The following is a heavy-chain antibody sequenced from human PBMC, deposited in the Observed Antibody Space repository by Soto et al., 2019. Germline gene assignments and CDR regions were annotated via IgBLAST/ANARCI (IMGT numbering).Heavy chain of an antibody. CDR3: ATTGPY. V-gene: IGHV3-33*01. CDR1: GFTFSSYG. Sequence: QVQLVESGGGVVQPGRSLRLSCAASGFTFSSYGMHWVRQAPGKGLEWVAVIWFDGSNKFYADSVKGRFTISRDNSKNTGSLQMTSLRDEASAAYYCATTGPYWGQGTLVTVSS. CDR2: IWFDGSNK. J-gene: IGHJ4*02.